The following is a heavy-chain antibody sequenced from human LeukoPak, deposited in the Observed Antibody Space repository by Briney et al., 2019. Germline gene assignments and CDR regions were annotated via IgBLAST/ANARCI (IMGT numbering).Heavy chain of an antibody. CDR3: ARRPSRIARKEFDY. D-gene: IGHD6-13*01. CDR2: IYFSGST. V-gene: IGHV4-39*07. J-gene: IGHJ4*02. Sequence: LETLSLTCTVSGGFISNSGCYWGWIRQSPGKGLEWIGNIYFSGSTNYNPSLKSRVTISVDTSKNQFSLKLSSVTAADTAVYYCARRPSRIARKEFDYWGQGTLVTVSS. CDR1: GGFISNSGCY.